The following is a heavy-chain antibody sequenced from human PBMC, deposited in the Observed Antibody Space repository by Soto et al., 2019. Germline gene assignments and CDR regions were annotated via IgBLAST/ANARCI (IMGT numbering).Heavy chain of an antibody. CDR2: IYSGGST. Sequence: EVQLVETGGGLIQPGGSLRLSCAASGFTVSSNYMSWVRQAPGKGLEWVSVIYSGGSTYYADSVKGRFTISRDNSKNTLYLQMNSLRAEDTAVYYCARDLPLMGATTTDQAFDIWGQGTMVTVSS. CDR1: GFTVSSNY. D-gene: IGHD1-26*01. CDR3: ARDLPLMGATTTDQAFDI. J-gene: IGHJ3*02. V-gene: IGHV3-53*02.